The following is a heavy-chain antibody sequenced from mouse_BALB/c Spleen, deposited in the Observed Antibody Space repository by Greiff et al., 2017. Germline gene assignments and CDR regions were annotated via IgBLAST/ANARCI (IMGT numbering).Heavy chain of an antibody. V-gene: IGHV5-6-3*01. D-gene: IGHD2-1*01. J-gene: IGHJ1*01. CDR3: ARDHLGNRSYWYFDV. Sequence: EVKLVESGGGLVQPGGSLKLSCAASGFTFSSYGMSWVRQTPDKRLELVATINSNGGSTYYPDSVKGRFPISRDNAKNTLYLQMSSLKSEDTAMYYCARDHLGNRSYWYFDVWGAGTTVTVSS. CDR1: GFTFSSYG. CDR2: INSNGGST.